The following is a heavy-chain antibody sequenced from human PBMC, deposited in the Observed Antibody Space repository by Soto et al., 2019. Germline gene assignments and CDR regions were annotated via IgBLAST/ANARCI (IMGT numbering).Heavy chain of an antibody. CDR3: ARAPLLGYSIHFNS. V-gene: IGHV5-51*01. CDR1: GYIFIDYC. Sequence: PGESLKISCKASGYIFIDYCIGWVRQMPGKGLEWMGIGYPRDSETRDSPSFQGQGTSSADRSTGTAFLQWRSLKASDTALYYCARAPLLGYSIHFNSWGEGTPVTVCS. D-gene: IGHD5-18*01. J-gene: IGHJ4*02. CDR2: GYPRDSET.